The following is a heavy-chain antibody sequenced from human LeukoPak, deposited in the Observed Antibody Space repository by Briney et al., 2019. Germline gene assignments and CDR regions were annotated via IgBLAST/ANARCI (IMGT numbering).Heavy chain of an antibody. CDR3: ARDNSVRDEAWWFNP. Sequence: PGGTLRLSCAASGFTFSSYGMSWVRQAPGKGLEWVSFISGSGGNTYYTDSVKGRFTISRDNSKNTLYLQMNSLRAEDTAVYYCARDNSVRDEAWWFNPWGQGTLVTVSS. V-gene: IGHV3-23*01. CDR1: GFTFSSYG. CDR2: ISGSGGNT. D-gene: IGHD5-24*01. J-gene: IGHJ5*02.